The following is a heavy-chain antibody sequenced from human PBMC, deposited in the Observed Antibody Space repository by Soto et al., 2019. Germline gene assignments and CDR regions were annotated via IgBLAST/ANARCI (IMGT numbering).Heavy chain of an antibody. V-gene: IGHV3-23*01. Sequence: GGSLSLSCVASGFTFSNYAMSWVRQAPGKGLEWVSGINNSGGSTYYADSVNGRVTISRDNSKNTLYLQMNSLRADDTAVYYCAKALGGSGWYYFDYWGQGVLVTVSS. CDR1: GFTFSNYA. CDR3: AKALGGSGWYYFDY. CDR2: INNSGGST. J-gene: IGHJ4*02. D-gene: IGHD6-19*01.